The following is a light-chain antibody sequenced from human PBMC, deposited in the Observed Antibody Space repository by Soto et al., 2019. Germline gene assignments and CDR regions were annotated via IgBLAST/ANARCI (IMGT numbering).Light chain of an antibody. CDR3: QQFRKTVIT. CDR2: DAS. J-gene: IGKJ5*01. CDR1: ERIPSGF. Sequence: ELVLTQSPGTLSLSPGEGATLSCRASERIPSGFLAWYQQKHGQAPRLLMYDASGRAPGTPDRFSGRGSGTEFTLSISRLEPEDFAVYYCQQFRKTVITFGQGTRLDIK. V-gene: IGKV3-20*01.